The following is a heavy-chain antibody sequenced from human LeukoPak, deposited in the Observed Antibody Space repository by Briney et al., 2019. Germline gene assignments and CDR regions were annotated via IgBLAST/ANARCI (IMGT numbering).Heavy chain of an antibody. V-gene: IGHV3-21*01. CDR1: GFTFSRYS. CDR2: ISGSSSYK. CDR3: ARVWYGGNSRGY. D-gene: IGHD4-23*01. Sequence: GGSLRLSCAASGFTFSRYSMNWVRQAPGKGLEWVSSISGSSSYKYYADSVKGRFTISRDNAKNSLYLQMNSLRAEDTAVYYCARVWYGGNSRGYWGQGTLVTVSS. J-gene: IGHJ4*02.